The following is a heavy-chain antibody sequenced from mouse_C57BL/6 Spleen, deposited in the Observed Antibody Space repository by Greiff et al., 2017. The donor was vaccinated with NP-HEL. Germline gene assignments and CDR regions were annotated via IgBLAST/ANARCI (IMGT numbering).Heavy chain of an antibody. CDR2: IYPNSGST. CDR3: ARAPEGYFDV. V-gene: IGHV1-64*01. J-gene: IGHJ1*03. CDR1: GYTFTSYW. Sequence: QVQLQQSGAELVKPGASVTLSCTASGYTFTSYWMHWVKQRPGQGLEWIGMIYPNSGSTNYNEKFKSKATLTVDKSSSTAYMQLSSLTSEDSAVYYYARAPEGYFDVWGTGTTVTVSS.